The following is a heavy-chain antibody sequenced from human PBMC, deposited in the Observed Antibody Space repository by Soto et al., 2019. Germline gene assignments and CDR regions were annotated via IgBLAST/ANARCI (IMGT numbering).Heavy chain of an antibody. J-gene: IGHJ4*02. CDR3: ARGAGRWLQPNFDY. V-gene: IGHV1-69*13. CDR2: IMPIFGTP. D-gene: IGHD5-12*01. Sequence: SVKVSCKASGGTFSNSAISWVRQAPGQGLEWMGGIMPIFGTPDYAQKFQGRVSITADESTSTAYMELRSLRSDDTAVYYCARGAGRWLQPNFDYWGQGTLVTVS. CDR1: GGTFSNSA.